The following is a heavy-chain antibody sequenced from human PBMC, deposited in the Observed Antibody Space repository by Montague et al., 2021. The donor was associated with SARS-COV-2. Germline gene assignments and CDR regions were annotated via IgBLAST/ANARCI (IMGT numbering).Heavy chain of an antibody. CDR2: INHSGST. CDR3: ARGSREGYGFRVGSFDS. Sequence: SETLSLTCAVYGGSFSGCYWNWIRQPPGKGLEWIGEINHSGSTNYNPSLKSRVTMSVDTSKNQFSLKLSSVTAADTAVYYCARGSREGYGFRVGSFDSWGQGTLVTVSS. J-gene: IGHJ4*02. CDR1: GGSFSGCY. V-gene: IGHV4-34*01. D-gene: IGHD3-10*01.